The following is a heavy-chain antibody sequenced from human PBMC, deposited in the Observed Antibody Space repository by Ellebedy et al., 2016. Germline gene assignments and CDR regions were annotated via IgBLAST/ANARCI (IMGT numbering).Heavy chain of an antibody. CDR1: GFTFSSYW. J-gene: IGHJ1*01. CDR3: ARGDPMGYYPEH. Sequence: GESLKISCAASGFTFSSYWMQWVRQAPGKGLVWVSRINGDGSTTNYADSVQGRFTISRDNSKNTLYLQMNSLRDEDTAVYYCARGDPMGYYPEHWGQGTLVTVSS. CDR2: INGDGSTT. D-gene: IGHD3-22*01. V-gene: IGHV3-74*01.